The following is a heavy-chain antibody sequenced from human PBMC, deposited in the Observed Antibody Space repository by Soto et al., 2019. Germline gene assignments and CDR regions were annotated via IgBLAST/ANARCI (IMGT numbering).Heavy chain of an antibody. CDR2: IKSETDGGTT. V-gene: IGHV3-15*01. J-gene: IGHJ6*02. D-gene: IGHD6-13*01. CDR3: TAPEYSTAHYYHYGMDV. Sequence: GGSLRLSCAASGFTVSSNYMSWVRQAPGKGLEWVGRIKSETDGGTTDYAAPVKGRFTISRDDSKNMLYLQMNSLKTEDTALYYCTAPEYSTAHYYHYGMDVWGQGTTVTVSS. CDR1: GFTVSSNY.